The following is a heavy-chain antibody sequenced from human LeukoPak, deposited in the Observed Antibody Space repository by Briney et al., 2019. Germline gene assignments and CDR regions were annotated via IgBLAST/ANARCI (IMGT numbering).Heavy chain of an antibody. CDR2: IYPGDSGT. V-gene: IGHV5-51*01. Sequence: GESLKISCRGSGYSFTTYWIGWLRQMPGKGLEWMGIIYPGDSGTRYTPSFQGQVTMSADKSINTAYLQWSSLKASDTAMYYCARRQGCSSTSCPPDYWGQGTLVTVSP. J-gene: IGHJ4*02. CDR3: ARRQGCSSTSCPPDY. CDR1: GYSFTTYW. D-gene: IGHD2-2*01.